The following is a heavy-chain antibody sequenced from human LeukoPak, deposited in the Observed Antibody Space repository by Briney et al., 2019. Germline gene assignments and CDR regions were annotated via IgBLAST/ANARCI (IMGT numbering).Heavy chain of an antibody. V-gene: IGHV1-2*02. CDR3: ARGYDILTGYYSFDY. D-gene: IGHD3-9*01. CDR2: INPNSGGT. CDR1: GYTFTGYY. J-gene: IGHJ4*02. Sequence: ASVKVCCKASGYTFTGYYMHRVRQAPGQGLEWMGWINPNSGGTNYAQKFQGRVTMTRDTSISTAYMELSRLRSDDTAVYYCARGYDILTGYYSFDYWGQGTLVTVSS.